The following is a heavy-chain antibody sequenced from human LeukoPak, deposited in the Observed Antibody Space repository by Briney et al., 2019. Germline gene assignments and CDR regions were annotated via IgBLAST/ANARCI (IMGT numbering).Heavy chain of an antibody. Sequence: GGSLRLSCAASGFTFASHWMNWVRQAPGRGLEWVANIKLGGSEIYYVDSVKGRFTISRDDAKNSLYLQMGSLRDEDTAIYYCVRDRGDYWGQGTLVTVSS. J-gene: IGHJ4*02. CDR1: GFTFASHW. V-gene: IGHV3-7*01. CDR2: IKLGGSEI. CDR3: VRDRGDY.